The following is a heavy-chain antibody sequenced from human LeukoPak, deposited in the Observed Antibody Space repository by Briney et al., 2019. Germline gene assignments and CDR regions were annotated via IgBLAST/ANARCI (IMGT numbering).Heavy chain of an antibody. CDR2: NHYTGST. Sequence: PSETLSLTCTASGCSISTYYRTWIRQPPGKGLEWVAYNHYTGSTNYIPSLKSRVTISVDTSKNQFSLNLSSVTAADTAVYYCARGPTFGCSGGSCYGDYWGQGTLVTVSS. D-gene: IGHD2-15*01. J-gene: IGHJ4*02. V-gene: IGHV4-59*12. CDR1: GCSISTYY. CDR3: ARGPTFGCSGGSCYGDY.